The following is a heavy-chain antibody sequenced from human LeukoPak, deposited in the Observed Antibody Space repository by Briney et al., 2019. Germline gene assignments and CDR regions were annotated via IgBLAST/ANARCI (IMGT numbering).Heavy chain of an antibody. CDR3: ARDFRGVIMRYFDY. J-gene: IGHJ4*02. D-gene: IGHD3-10*01. Sequence: GGSLRLSCAASGFTFSSYEMNWVRHAPGKGLEWVSYTSSSGSTIYYADSVKGRLTISRDNAKNSLYLQMNSLRAEDTAVYYCARDFRGVIMRYFDYWGQGTLVTVSS. CDR2: TSSSGSTI. CDR1: GFTFSSYE. V-gene: IGHV3-48*03.